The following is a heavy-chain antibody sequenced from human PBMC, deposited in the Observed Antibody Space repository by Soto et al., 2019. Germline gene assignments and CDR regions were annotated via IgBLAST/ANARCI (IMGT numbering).Heavy chain of an antibody. CDR1: GYTFTSYG. V-gene: IGHV1-18*01. J-gene: IGHJ3*02. Sequence: ASVKVSCKASGYTFTSYGIRWGRQAPGQGLEWMGWISAYNGNTNYAQKIKGRVTMTTDTSTSTAYMELRSLRSDDTAVYYCATSTVVRYCSSTSCYDAFDIWGQGTIVTVSS. CDR2: ISAYNGNT. D-gene: IGHD2-2*01. CDR3: ATSTVVRYCSSTSCYDAFDI.